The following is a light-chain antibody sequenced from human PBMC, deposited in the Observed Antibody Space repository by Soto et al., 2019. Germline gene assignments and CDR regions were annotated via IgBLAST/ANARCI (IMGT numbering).Light chain of an antibody. J-gene: IGKJ3*01. CDR2: AAS. V-gene: IGKV1-27*01. CDR3: KEYSSVPC. CDR1: QDISNF. Sequence: DIQMTQSPTSLSASVGDRVTITCRASQDISNFVAWYRQKPGKAPKLLIYAASTLQSGVPSRFSGSGTGTDFTLTINRLQAEDVETYSCKEYSSVPCFGPTTKVDIK.